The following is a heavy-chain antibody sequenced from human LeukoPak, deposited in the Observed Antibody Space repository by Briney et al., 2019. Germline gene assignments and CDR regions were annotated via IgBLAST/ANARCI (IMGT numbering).Heavy chain of an antibody. D-gene: IGHD5-18*01. CDR2: ISAYNGNT. Sequence: ASVKVSCKASGYTFTSYGISWVRQAPGQGLEWMGWISAYNGNTNYAQKLQGRVTMTTDTSTSTAYMELRSLRSDDTAVYYCATFILRGYSYGLLGWGQGTLVTVSS. J-gene: IGHJ4*02. CDR3: ATFILRGYSYGLLG. CDR1: GYTFTSYG. V-gene: IGHV1-18*01.